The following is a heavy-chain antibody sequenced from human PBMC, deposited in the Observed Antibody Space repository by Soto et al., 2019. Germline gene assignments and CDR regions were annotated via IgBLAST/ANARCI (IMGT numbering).Heavy chain of an antibody. Sequence: PSETLSLTCAVYGGSFRGYFWSWIRQPPGKGLEWIGEINHSGITSYSPSLGSRVTTSVDTPKNQFSLRLRSVTAADTAIYYCARERQVGPSSGRFDPWGQGTLVTVSS. CDR1: GGSFRGYF. V-gene: IGHV4-34*10. CDR3: ARERQVGPSSGRFDP. J-gene: IGHJ5*02. CDR2: INHSGIT.